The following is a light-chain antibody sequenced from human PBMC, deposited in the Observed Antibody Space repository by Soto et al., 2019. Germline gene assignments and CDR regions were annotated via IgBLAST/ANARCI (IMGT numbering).Light chain of an antibody. J-gene: IGLJ1*01. CDR1: SSDVGGYNY. CDR2: DVS. CDR3: CSYAGSYTFYV. V-gene: IGLV2-11*01. Sequence: QSALTQPRSVSGSPGQSVTIACTGTSSDVGGYNYVSWYQQHPGKAPKLMIYDVSKRPSGVPDRFSGSKSGNTASLTISGLQLEDEADYYCCSYAGSYTFYVFGTGTKLTVL.